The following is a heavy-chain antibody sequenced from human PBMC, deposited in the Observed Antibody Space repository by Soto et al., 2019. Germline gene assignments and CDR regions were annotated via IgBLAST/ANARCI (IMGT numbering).Heavy chain of an antibody. D-gene: IGHD6-19*01. V-gene: IGHV1-18*01. J-gene: IGHJ4*02. CDR1: GYTFISYG. CDR2: ISPYNSNT. Sequence: QVQLVQSGGEVKKPGASGKVSCKASGYTFISYGISWVRQAPGQGLEWMGWISPYNSNTNYAQKFQGRVTMTTDTSTGTAYMELRSLRSDDTAVYYCARDRYSSGWHFDYWGQGTLVTVSS. CDR3: ARDRYSSGWHFDY.